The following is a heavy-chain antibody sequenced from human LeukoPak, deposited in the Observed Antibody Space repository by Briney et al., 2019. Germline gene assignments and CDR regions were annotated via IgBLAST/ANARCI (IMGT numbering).Heavy chain of an antibody. J-gene: IGHJ4*02. V-gene: IGHV4-59*01. CDR3: ARGNYDSSGYYDY. Sequence: SETLSLTCTVSGGSISSYYWSWLRQPPGKGLEWIGYIYYSGSPNYNPSLKSRVTISVDTSKKQFSLKLSSVTAADTAVYYCARGNYDSSGYYDYWGQGTLVTVSS. CDR1: GGSISSYY. D-gene: IGHD3-22*01. CDR2: IYYSGSP.